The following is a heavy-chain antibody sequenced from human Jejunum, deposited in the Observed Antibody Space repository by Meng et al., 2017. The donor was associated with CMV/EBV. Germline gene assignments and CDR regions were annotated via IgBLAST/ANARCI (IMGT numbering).Heavy chain of an antibody. Sequence: QFRLLQSGVEWNKPGAQVKVSCNAAGYTFTSYAIHWVRQAPGQRLEWMGWINGGNGKTKYSQKFQGRVTITRDTSASTAYMELSSLRSEDTAVYYCARDVVVPAALTVRIDYWGQGTLVTVSS. CDR3: ARDVVVPAALTVRIDY. J-gene: IGHJ4*02. CDR2: INGGNGKT. V-gene: IGHV1-3*01. D-gene: IGHD2-2*01. CDR1: GYTFTSYA.